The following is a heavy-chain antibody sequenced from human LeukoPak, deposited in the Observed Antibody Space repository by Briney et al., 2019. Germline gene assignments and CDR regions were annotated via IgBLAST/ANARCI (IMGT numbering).Heavy chain of an antibody. CDR1: GYTFTGYY. D-gene: IGHD2-21*01. CDR3: ARDGTRVERVAYNFDY. Sequence: PWVSVKVSCKASGYTFTGYYMHWVRQAPGQGLEWMGWINPNSGGTNYAQKFQGRVTMTRDTSISTAYMELSRLRSDDTAVYYCARDGTRVERVAYNFDYWGQGTLVTVSS. CDR2: INPNSGGT. J-gene: IGHJ4*02. V-gene: IGHV1-2*02.